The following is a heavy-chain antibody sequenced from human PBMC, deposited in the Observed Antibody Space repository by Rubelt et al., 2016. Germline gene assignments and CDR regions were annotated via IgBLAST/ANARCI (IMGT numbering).Heavy chain of an antibody. CDR3: ARDGYNDIWGFFDY. V-gene: IGHV1-69*04. CDR1: GGTFSSYA. J-gene: IGHJ4*02. D-gene: IGHD5-24*01. Sequence: QVQLVQSGAEVKKPGSSVKVSCKASGGTFSSYAISWVRQAPGQVLAWMGRIIPILGIAKDGQKFQGRVTITAEKSTSTAYMELSSLRSEDTAVYYCARDGYNDIWGFFDYWGQGTLVTVSS. CDR2: IIPILGIA.